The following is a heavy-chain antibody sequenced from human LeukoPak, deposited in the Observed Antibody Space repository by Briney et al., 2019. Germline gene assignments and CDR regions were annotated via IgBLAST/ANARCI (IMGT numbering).Heavy chain of an antibody. CDR1: GGSISSSSYY. J-gene: IGHJ4*02. V-gene: IGHV4-39*01. CDR3: ARHSDFQEFGY. CDR2: IYFSGSP. Sequence: SETLSLTYTVSGGSISSSSYYWGWIRQPPGKGLQWIGSIYFSGSPYYNPSLNSRVTISVDTSKNQFSLKLSSVTAADTAVYYCARHSDFQEFGYWGQGTLVTVSS. D-gene: IGHD3-16*01.